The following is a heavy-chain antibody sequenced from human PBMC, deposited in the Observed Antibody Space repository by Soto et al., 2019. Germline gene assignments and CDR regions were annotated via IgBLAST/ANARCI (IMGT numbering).Heavy chain of an antibody. Sequence: QVQLVESGGGVVQPGRSLRLSCAASGFTFSSYGMHWVRQAPGKGLECVAVISYDGSNKYYADSVKGRFIISRDNSKNTLYLQMNSLRAEDTAVYYCAYAVTFEYWGQGTLVTVSS. V-gene: IGHV3-30*03. D-gene: IGHD2-2*01. CDR1: GFTFSSYG. CDR2: ISYDGSNK. CDR3: AYAVTFEY. J-gene: IGHJ4*02.